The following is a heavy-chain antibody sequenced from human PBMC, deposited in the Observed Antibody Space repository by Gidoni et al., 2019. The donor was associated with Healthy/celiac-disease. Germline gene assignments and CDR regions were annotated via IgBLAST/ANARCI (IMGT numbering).Heavy chain of an antibody. J-gene: IGHJ4*02. CDR1: GFTFSSYS. Sequence: EVQLVESGGGLVQPGGSLRLSCAASGFTFSSYSMNWVRQAPGKGLEWVSYISSSSSTIYYADSVKGRFTISRDNAKNSLYLQMNSLRDEDTAVYYCARGRRPGMIVVAFDYWGQGTLVTVSS. CDR2: ISSSSSTI. D-gene: IGHD3-22*01. V-gene: IGHV3-48*02. CDR3: ARGRRPGMIVVAFDY.